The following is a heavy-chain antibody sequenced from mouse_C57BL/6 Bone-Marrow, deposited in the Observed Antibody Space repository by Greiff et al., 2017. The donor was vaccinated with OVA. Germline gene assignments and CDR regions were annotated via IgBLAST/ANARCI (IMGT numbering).Heavy chain of an antibody. Sequence: EVQLVESGEGLVKPGGSLKLSCAASGFTFSSYAMSWVRQTPEKRLEWVAYISSGGDYIYYADTVKGRFTISRDNARNTLYLQMSSLKSDDTAMYYCTRDYYGSSYDYFDYWGQGTTLTVSS. CDR3: TRDYYGSSYDYFDY. J-gene: IGHJ2*01. D-gene: IGHD1-1*01. CDR1: GFTFSSYA. V-gene: IGHV5-9-1*02. CDR2: ISSGGDYI.